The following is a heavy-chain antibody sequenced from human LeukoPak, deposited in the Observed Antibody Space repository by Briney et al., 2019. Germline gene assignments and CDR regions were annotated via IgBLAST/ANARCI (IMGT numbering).Heavy chain of an antibody. Sequence: AASVKVSCKASGYTFTTYYMHWVRQARGQGLEWMGIINPSADTTNYAQKFQGRVTMTRDTSTSTVYMELSSLRSEDTAVYHCARDRYYYDTSGPFRSGMDVWGQGTTVTVSS. J-gene: IGHJ6*02. V-gene: IGHV1-46*01. D-gene: IGHD3-22*01. CDR3: ARDRYYYDTSGPFRSGMDV. CDR2: INPSADTT. CDR1: GYTFTTYY.